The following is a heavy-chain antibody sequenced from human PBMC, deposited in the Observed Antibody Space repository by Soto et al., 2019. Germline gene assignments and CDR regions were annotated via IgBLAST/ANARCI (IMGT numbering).Heavy chain of an antibody. CDR3: ARGPFCGNDCYFDV. CDR1: GGSISGFY. CDR2: IYSSGAT. Sequence: SETLSLTCTVAGGSISGFYWSWVRQPAGKGLEWIGRIYSSGATKYNPSLRNRVTMSVDTSTDQYSLNLASMAAADTAVYFCARGPFCGNDCYFDVWGQGTQVTVSS. D-gene: IGHD2-21*02. V-gene: IGHV4-4*07. J-gene: IGHJ4*02.